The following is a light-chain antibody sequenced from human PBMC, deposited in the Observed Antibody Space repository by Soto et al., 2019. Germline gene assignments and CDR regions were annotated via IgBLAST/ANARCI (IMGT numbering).Light chain of an antibody. Sequence: QSVPTQPASASGSPGQSVTISCTGTSSDVGANNDYVSWYQQHPGKAPKLMIYEVSKRPPGVPDRFSGSKSGNTASLTVSGLQADDEADYYCSSYAGSDNFVFGTGTKLTVL. CDR2: EVS. CDR1: SSDVGANNDY. V-gene: IGLV2-8*01. J-gene: IGLJ1*01. CDR3: SSYAGSDNFV.